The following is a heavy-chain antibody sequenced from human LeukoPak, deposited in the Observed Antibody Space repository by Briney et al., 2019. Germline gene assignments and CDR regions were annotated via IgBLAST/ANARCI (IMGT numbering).Heavy chain of an antibody. J-gene: IGHJ4*02. CDR3: AKDPTYYGSGSYQDY. V-gene: IGHV3-30*02. Sequence: GGSLRLSCAASGFTFSSYGMHWVRQAPGKGLEWVAFIRYDGSNKYYADSVKGRFTISRDNSKNTLYLQMNSLRTEDTAVYYCAKDPTYYGSGSYQDYWGQGTLVTVSS. D-gene: IGHD3-10*01. CDR1: GFTFSSYG. CDR2: IRYDGSNK.